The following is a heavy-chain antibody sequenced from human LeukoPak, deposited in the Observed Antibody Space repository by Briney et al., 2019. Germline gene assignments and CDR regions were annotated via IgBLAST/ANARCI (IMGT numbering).Heavy chain of an antibody. J-gene: IGHJ5*02. CDR1: GFTFSSYS. Sequence: GGSLRLSCAASGFTFSSYSMNWVRQAPGQGLEWVSSISSSSSYIYYADSVKGRFTTSRDNAKNSLYLQMNSLRAEDTAVYYCARDGFAGYYDSSGYSASTFSWGQGTLVTVSS. V-gene: IGHV3-21*01. CDR2: ISSSSSYI. CDR3: ARDGFAGYYDSSGYSASTFS. D-gene: IGHD3-22*01.